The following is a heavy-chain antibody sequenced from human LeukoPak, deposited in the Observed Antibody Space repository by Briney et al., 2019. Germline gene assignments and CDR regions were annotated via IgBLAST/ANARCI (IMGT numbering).Heavy chain of an antibody. CDR3: AKDRATLVGYYIYGMDV. D-gene: IGHD3-10*01. Sequence: GGSLRLSCAASGFTFSNYVMHWVRQAPGKGLEWVAVDGNNQYYADSAKGRFTISRDNSKSMLYLQMNSLRVEDTAVYYCAKDRATLVGYYIYGMDVWGQGTTVTVS. CDR1: GFTFSNYV. V-gene: IGHV3-30*18. J-gene: IGHJ6*02. CDR2: DGNNQ.